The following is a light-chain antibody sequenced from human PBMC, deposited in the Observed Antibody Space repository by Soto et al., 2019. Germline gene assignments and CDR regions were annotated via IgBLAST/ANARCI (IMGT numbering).Light chain of an antibody. V-gene: IGLV2-23*01. Sequence: QSARTQPASVSVSPGQSITISCTGTSSDVGSYNLVSWYQQHPGKAPKLMIYEGSKRPSGVSNRFSGSKSGNTASLTISGLQAEDEADYYCCSYAGSSFYVFGTGTKVTV. CDR2: EGS. J-gene: IGLJ1*01. CDR3: CSYAGSSFYV. CDR1: SSDVGSYNL.